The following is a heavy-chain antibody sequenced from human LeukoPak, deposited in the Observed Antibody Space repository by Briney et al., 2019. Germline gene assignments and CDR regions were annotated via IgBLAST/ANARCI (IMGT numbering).Heavy chain of an antibody. Sequence: GASVKDSCKASGYTFTSYDINWVRQATGQGLEWMGWMNPNSGNTGYAQKFQGRVTMTRNTSISTAYMELSSLRSEDTAVYYCARAGGYCGRISCPYYFDYWGQGSLVAVSS. D-gene: IGHD2-15*01. CDR3: ARAGGYCGRISCPYYFDY. V-gene: IGHV1-8*01. J-gene: IGHJ4*02. CDR1: GYTFTSYD. CDR2: MNPNSGNT.